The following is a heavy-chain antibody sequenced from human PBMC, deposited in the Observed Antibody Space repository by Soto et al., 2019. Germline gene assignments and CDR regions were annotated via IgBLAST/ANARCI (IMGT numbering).Heavy chain of an antibody. J-gene: IGHJ5*02. CDR2: INPSGGST. D-gene: IGHD2-21*02. Sequence: QVQLVQSGAEVKKPGASVKVSCKASGYTFTTYYMHWVRQAPGQGLEWMGMINPSGGSTRYAQRFQGILTMTRDTSTSTVYMGLSSLRSEDTAVYYCARENPHIVVVTAKRGWFDPWGQGTLVTVSS. CDR1: GYTFTTYY. CDR3: ARENPHIVVVTAKRGWFDP. V-gene: IGHV1-46*01.